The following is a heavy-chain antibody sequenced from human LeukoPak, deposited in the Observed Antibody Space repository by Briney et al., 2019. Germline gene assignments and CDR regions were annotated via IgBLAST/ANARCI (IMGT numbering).Heavy chain of an antibody. CDR1: GYTFTSYG. V-gene: IGHV1-69*13. J-gene: IGHJ4*02. CDR2: IIPIFGTA. CDR3: ARELTYYYGLGSYYFDY. Sequence: SVTVSCKASGYTFTSYGISWVRQAPGQGLEWMGGIIPIFGTANYAQKFQGRVTITADESTSTAYMELSSLRSEDTAVYYCARELTYYYGLGSYYFDYWGQGTLVTVSS. D-gene: IGHD3-10*01.